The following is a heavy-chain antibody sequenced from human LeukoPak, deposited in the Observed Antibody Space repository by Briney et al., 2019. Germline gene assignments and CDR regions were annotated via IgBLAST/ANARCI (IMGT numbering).Heavy chain of an antibody. J-gene: IGHJ4*02. Sequence: GGSLRLSCAASGFTFTIYAMSWVRQAPGKGLQWVSGISGSGETAYYADSVKGRFTIFRDNSKNTLYLQMNSLRAEDTAVYYCAKDYDSSGYYILDYWGQGTLVTVSS. CDR1: GFTFTIYA. CDR3: AKDYDSSGYYILDY. V-gene: IGHV3-23*01. CDR2: ISGSGETA. D-gene: IGHD3-22*01.